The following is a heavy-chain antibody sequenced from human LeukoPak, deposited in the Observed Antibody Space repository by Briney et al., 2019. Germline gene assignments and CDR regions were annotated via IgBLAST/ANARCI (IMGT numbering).Heavy chain of an antibody. CDR3: ARSQQLPLISHAFDI. CDR2: ISRSSNYI. Sequence: GGSLRLSCAASGFTFSSYGMHWVRQAPGKGLEWVSSISRSSNYIYYADSVKGRFTISRDNAQNSLYLQMNSLRAEDTAVYYCARSQQLPLISHAFDIWGQGTLVTVSS. D-gene: IGHD5-18*01. J-gene: IGHJ3*02. CDR1: GFTFSSYG. V-gene: IGHV3-21*01.